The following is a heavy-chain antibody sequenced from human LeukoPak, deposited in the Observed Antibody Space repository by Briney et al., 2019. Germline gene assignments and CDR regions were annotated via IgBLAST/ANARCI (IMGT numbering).Heavy chain of an antibody. CDR2: IYTSGST. CDR3: ARAAVDYGDYGDFDY. CDR1: GGSIISGTFQ. D-gene: IGHD4-17*01. V-gene: IGHV4-61*09. Sequence: SETLSLTCTVSGGSIISGTFQWTWLRQPAGKGLEWIGHIYTSGSTNYNPSLKSRVTISVDTSKNQFSLKLSSVTAADTAVYYCARAAVDYGDYGDFDYWGQGTLVTVSS. J-gene: IGHJ4*02.